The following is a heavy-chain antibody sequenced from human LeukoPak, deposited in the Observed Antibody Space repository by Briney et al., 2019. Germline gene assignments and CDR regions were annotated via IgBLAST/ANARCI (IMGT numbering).Heavy chain of an antibody. CDR1: GYSISSGYY. CDR3: ARTIAAANWFDP. V-gene: IGHV4-38-2*01. Sequence: SETLSLTCAVSGYSISSGYYWGWIRQPPGKGLEWIGSIYHSGSTNYNPSLKSRVTISVDTSKNQFSLKLSSVTAADTAVYYCARTIAAANWFDPWGQGTLVTVSS. D-gene: IGHD6-13*01. J-gene: IGHJ5*02. CDR2: IYHSGST.